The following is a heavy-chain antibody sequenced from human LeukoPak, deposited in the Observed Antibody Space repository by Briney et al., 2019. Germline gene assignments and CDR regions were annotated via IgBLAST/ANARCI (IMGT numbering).Heavy chain of an antibody. J-gene: IGHJ4*02. CDR3: ARWGPGVAAQFDS. CDR1: GGSISSYY. Sequence: SETLSLTCTVSGGSISSYYWSWIQQPAGKALEWIGRIYTSGSTNYNPSLKSRVTMSVDTSKNQFSLKLSSVTAADTAVYYCARWGPGVAAQFDSWGQGILVTVSS. D-gene: IGHD6-19*01. V-gene: IGHV4-4*07. CDR2: IYTSGST.